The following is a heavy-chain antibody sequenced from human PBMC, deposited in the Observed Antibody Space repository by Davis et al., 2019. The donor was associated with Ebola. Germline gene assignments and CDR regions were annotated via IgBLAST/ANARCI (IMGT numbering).Heavy chain of an antibody. Sequence: SCKASGYTFTNYYMHWVRQAPGKGLEYVSAITSNGDITFYASSVKGRFTISRDNSKNTVYLQMRSLTTEDTAVYYCARDVGPERIILMPGVYWGRGTLVTVSS. D-gene: IGHD3-22*01. J-gene: IGHJ4*02. V-gene: IGHV3-64*01. CDR3: ARDVGPERIILMPGVY. CDR1: GYTFTNYY. CDR2: ITSNGDIT.